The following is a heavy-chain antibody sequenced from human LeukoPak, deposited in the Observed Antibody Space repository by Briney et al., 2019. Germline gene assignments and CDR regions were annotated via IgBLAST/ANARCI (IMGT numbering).Heavy chain of an antibody. CDR2: IYYSGST. CDR3: ARVVVGYCSGGSCQCFDY. CDR1: GGSISSGGYY. D-gene: IGHD2-15*01. J-gene: IGHJ4*03. V-gene: IGHV4-31*03. Sequence: PSETLSPTCTVSGGSISSGGYYWSWIRQHPGKGLEWIGYIYYSGSTYYNPSLKSRVTISVDMSKNQFSLKLSSVTAADTAVYYCARVVVGYCSGGSCQCFDYWGKGTSVTVSS.